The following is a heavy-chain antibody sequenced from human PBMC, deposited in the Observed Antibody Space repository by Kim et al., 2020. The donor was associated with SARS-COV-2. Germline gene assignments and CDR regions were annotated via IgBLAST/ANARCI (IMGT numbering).Heavy chain of an antibody. V-gene: IGHV3-74*01. Sequence: YSDSVKGRFSIPRANAKNTLYLQMNSLRAEDTAVYYCARALAVTGTGGYYWGQGILVTVSS. J-gene: IGHJ4*02. CDR3: ARALAVTGTGGYY. D-gene: IGHD6-19*01.